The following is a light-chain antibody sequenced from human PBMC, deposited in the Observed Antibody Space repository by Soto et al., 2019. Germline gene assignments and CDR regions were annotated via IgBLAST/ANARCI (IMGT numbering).Light chain of an antibody. Sequence: QSVLTQPASVSGSPGQSITFSCTGTSSDVGSYDYVSWHQQHPGKAPKLIIYDVNNRPSGVPSRFSGSKSGNTASLIISGLQNEDEADYYCCAYSTSGTNVFGTGTKLTVL. CDR3: CAYSTSGTNV. V-gene: IGLV2-14*03. J-gene: IGLJ1*01. CDR2: DVN. CDR1: SSDVGSYDY.